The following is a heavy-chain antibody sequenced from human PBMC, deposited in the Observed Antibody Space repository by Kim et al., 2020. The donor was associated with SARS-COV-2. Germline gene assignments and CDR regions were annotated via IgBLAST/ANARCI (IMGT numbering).Heavy chain of an antibody. J-gene: IGHJ4*02. D-gene: IGHD1-1*01. V-gene: IGHV3-30*18. CDR2: ISYDGSNK. CDR3: AKGIRNRLAYFDY. CDR1: GFTFSSYG. Sequence: GGSLRLSCAASGFTFSSYGMHWVRQAPGKGLEWVAVISYDGSNKYYADSVKGRFTISRDNSKNTLYLQMNSLRAEDTAVYYCAKGIRNRLAYFDYWGQGTLVTVSS.